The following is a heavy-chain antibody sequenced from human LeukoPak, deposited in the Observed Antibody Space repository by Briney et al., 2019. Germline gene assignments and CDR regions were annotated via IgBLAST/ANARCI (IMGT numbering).Heavy chain of an antibody. CDR2: IIPIFGTA. Sequence: SVKVSCKASGGTFSSYAISWVRQAPGQGLEWMGGIIPIFGTANYAQKFQGRVTITADESTCTAYMELSSLRSEDTAVYYCANQGRTVAHFDYWGQGTLVTVSS. J-gene: IGHJ4*02. D-gene: IGHD4-23*01. V-gene: IGHV1-69*13. CDR1: GGTFSSYA. CDR3: ANQGRTVAHFDY.